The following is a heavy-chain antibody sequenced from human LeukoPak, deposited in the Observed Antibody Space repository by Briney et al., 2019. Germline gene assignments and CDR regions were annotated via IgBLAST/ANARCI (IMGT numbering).Heavy chain of an antibody. J-gene: IGHJ4*02. V-gene: IGHV4-31*03. CDR3: VREGGGDWSYYFDY. Sequence: PSETLSLTCTVSGGSVTGGIYYWTWIRQRPGKGLEWIGYISYSGITYYNPSLNSRVTISVDTSKSHFSLRLSSVTAADTAVYYCVREGGGDWSYYFDYWGQGTLVTVSS. CDR2: ISYSGIT. CDR1: GGSVTGGIYY. D-gene: IGHD2-21*02.